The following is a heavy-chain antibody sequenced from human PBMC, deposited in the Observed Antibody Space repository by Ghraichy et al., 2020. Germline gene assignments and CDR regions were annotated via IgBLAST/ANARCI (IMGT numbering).Heavy chain of an antibody. Sequence: SVKVSCKASGGTFSSYAISWVRQAPGQGLEWMGGIIPIFGTANYAQKFQGRVTITADESTSTAYMELSSLRSEDTAAYYCARSRNWVFRGGPAYCGGDCYRFDYWGQGTLVTVSS. CDR2: IIPIFGTA. CDR1: GGTFSSYA. D-gene: IGHD2-21*02. V-gene: IGHV1-69*13. J-gene: IGHJ4*02. CDR3: ARSRNWVFRGGPAYCGGDCYRFDY.